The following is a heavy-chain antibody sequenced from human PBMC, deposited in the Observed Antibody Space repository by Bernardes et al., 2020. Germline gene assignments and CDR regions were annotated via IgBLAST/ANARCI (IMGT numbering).Heavy chain of an antibody. V-gene: IGHV3-23*01. CDR3: AKNAATGRAFYDH. J-gene: IGHJ4*02. Sequence: GGSLRLSCAASGFDFSSYAMTWVRQAPGKGLEWVAAISPRSNSKYYADSVKGRFTISRDNSKNTVFLQISSLRGEDTAVYYCAKNAATGRAFYDHWGQGALVPVSS. CDR1: GFDFSSYA. D-gene: IGHD3-10*01. CDR2: ISPRSNSK.